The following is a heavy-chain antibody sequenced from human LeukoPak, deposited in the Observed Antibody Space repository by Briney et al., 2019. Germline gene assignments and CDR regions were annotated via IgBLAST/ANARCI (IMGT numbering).Heavy chain of an antibody. V-gene: IGHV3-21*01. CDR2: ISSSSSYI. Sequence: GGSLRLSCAASGFTFSSYSMNWVRQAPGKGLEWVSSISSSSSYIYYADSVKGRFTISRDNAKNSLYLQMNSLRAKDTAVYYCARGAMDTGMDVWGKGTTVTVSS. CDR1: GFTFSSYS. D-gene: IGHD5-18*01. CDR3: ARGAMDTGMDV. J-gene: IGHJ6*03.